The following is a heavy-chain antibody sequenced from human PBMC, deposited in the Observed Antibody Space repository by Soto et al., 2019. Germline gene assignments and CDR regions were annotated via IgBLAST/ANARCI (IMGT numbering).Heavy chain of an antibody. Sequence: GGSLRLSCAASGFTFSSYGMHWVRQAPGKGLEWVAVISYDGSNKYYADSVKGRFTISRDNSKNTLYLQMNSLRAEDRAVYYWAKPASLYSSGWFDYWGQGTLVTVSS. CDR2: ISYDGSNK. CDR1: GFTFSSYG. V-gene: IGHV3-30*18. J-gene: IGHJ4*02. CDR3: AKPASLYSSGWFDY. D-gene: IGHD6-19*01.